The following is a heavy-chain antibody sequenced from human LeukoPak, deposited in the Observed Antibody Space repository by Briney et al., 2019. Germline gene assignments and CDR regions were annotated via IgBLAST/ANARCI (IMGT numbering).Heavy chain of an antibody. J-gene: IGHJ6*03. D-gene: IGHD2-8*02. V-gene: IGHV3-23*01. CDR2: VSGSAGRT. Sequence: PGGSLRLSCAASGFTFSSFAMTWVRQAPGKGLEWVSTVSGSAGRTDYADSVKGRFTISRDNLKNTLYLQMNGLRAEDTAVYYCAKNRGHCVDGVCHNYYYMDVWARGTTVTVSS. CDR1: GFTFSSFA. CDR3: AKNRGHCVDGVCHNYYYMDV.